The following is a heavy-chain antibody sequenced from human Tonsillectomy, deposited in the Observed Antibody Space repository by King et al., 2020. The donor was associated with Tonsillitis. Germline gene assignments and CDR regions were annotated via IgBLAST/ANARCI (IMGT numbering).Heavy chain of an antibody. CDR1: GFTFSNAW. V-gene: IGHV3-15*07. D-gene: IGHD4-11*01. J-gene: IGHJ6*03. Sequence: DVQLVESGGGLVKPGGSLRLSCAASGFTFSNAWMNWVRQAPGKGLEWVGRIKRKTDGGKTDYAAPVKGRFTISTDDSKNTLYLQMNSLKTEDTAVYYCTPAPDSGRDYSDYIESYYMDVWGKGTTVTVSS. CDR2: IKRKTDGGKT. CDR3: TPAPDSGRDYSDYIESYYMDV.